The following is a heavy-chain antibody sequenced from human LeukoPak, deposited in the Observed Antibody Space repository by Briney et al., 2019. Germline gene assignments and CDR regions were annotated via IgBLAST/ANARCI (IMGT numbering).Heavy chain of an antibody. Sequence: PSQTLSLTCTVSGGSISSGSYYWSWIRQPAGKGLEWIGRIYTSGSPNYKPSLKSRVTISVDQSNNKCSLKLSSVPAADTAVYYCARLISPGYYYYYRDVWGKGTTVTVSS. V-gene: IGHV4-61*02. CDR2: IYTSGSP. CDR1: GGSISSGSYY. CDR3: ARLISPGYYYYYRDV. J-gene: IGHJ6*03.